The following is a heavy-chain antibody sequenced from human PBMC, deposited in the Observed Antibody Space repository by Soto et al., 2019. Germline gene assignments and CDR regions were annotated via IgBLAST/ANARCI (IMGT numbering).Heavy chain of an antibody. CDR2: TRGLSPYT. CDR3: ARDRGDDAHDYYNSSMDD. Sequence: PRRSLSLSCIPSGFSLTTYTINCVRQPPGTWLGWVSSTRGLSPYTFYAESVRGRFSLPTDHGKNSLFLQMASLRAEHPAVTYWARDRGDDAHDYYNSSMDDWGQGTTVTVSS. J-gene: IGHJ6*02. D-gene: IGHD3-10*01. CDR1: GFSLTTYT. V-gene: IGHV3-21*01.